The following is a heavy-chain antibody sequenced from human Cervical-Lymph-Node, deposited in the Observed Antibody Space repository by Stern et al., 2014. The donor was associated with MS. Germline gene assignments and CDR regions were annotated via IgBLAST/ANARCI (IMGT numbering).Heavy chain of an antibody. D-gene: IGHD3-16*01. CDR3: ARRYADYYDS. Sequence: VQLVQSGAEVKKPGESLRISCKGSGDSFTNYWIGWVRQMPGKGLDWMRIIFPDDSSTRYIPSFQGQVTISADKSIPTAYLQWSSLKASDTAMYYCARRYADYYDSWGQGTLVTVSS. CDR2: IFPDDSST. J-gene: IGHJ4*02. CDR1: GDSFTNYW. V-gene: IGHV5-51*01.